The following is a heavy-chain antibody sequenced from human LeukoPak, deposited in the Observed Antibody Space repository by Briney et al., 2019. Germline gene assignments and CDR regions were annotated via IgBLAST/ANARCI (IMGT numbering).Heavy chain of an antibody. J-gene: IGHJ6*02. V-gene: IGHV3-49*04. Sequence: GGSLRLSCTASGFTFGDHAMSWVRQAPGKGLEWVGFIRSKAYRGTTEYAASVKGRFTISRDESRSIAYLQMNSLKIEDTAVYYCTRGPIQLWIHNAMDVWCQGTTVTVSS. CDR3: TRGPIQLWIHNAMDV. CDR1: GFTFGDHA. D-gene: IGHD5-18*01. CDR2: IRSKAYRGTT.